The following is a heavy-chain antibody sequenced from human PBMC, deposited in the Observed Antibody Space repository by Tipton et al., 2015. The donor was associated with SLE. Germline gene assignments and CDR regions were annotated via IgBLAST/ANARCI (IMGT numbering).Heavy chain of an antibody. V-gene: IGHV4-59*01. CDR3: ARGGHCTSDSCYVYYYYMDV. J-gene: IGHJ6*03. CDR2: AFYNGNT. D-gene: IGHD2-2*01. CDR1: GGSINYYY. Sequence: TLSLTCTVSGGSINYYYWNWIRQPPGKGLEWIGYAFYNGNTNYNASLKSRVTMSVDTSKSQFSLQLRSVTAADTAVYYCARGGHCTSDSCYVYYYYMDVWGEGTTVAVPS.